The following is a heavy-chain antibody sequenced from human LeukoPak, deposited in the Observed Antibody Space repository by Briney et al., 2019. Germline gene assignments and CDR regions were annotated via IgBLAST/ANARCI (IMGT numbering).Heavy chain of an antibody. CDR1: GFTFSSYS. D-gene: IGHD1-26*01. CDR3: ARGGGSYPFQH. Sequence: PGGSLRLSCAASGFTFSSYSMNWVRQAPGKGLEWVSSITSSSSYIYYADSVKGRFTISRDNAKNSLYLQMNSLRAEDTAVYYCARGGGSYPFQHWGQGTLVTVSS. CDR2: ITSSSSYI. J-gene: IGHJ1*01. V-gene: IGHV3-21*01.